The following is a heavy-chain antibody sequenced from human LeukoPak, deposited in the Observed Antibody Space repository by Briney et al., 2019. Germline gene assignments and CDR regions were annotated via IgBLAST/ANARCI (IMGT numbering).Heavy chain of an antibody. CDR3: ARDTLGEGEDANYAVYYFDY. D-gene: IGHD4/OR15-4a*01. CDR1: GFSFSVYW. Sequence: PGGSLRLSCAASGFSFSVYWMHWVRQAPGKGPVWVSRIKTDGSITDYADSVKGRFTISRDNAKNTLYLQMNSLRAEDTAVYYCARDTLGEGEDANYAVYYFDYWGQGTLVTVSS. CDR2: IKTDGSIT. J-gene: IGHJ4*02. V-gene: IGHV3-74*01.